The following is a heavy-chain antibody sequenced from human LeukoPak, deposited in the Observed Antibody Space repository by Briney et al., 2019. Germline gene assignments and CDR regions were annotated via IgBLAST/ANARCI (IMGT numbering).Heavy chain of an antibody. V-gene: IGHV1-46*01. D-gene: IGHD4-17*01. CDR1: GYTFTRNY. J-gene: IGHJ4*02. CDR3: AREDADYTFSFDF. Sequence: ASVQVSCKASGYTFTRNYMHWVGQAPRQGRDWMGIINPRGGSTTYAQKFQGRLTMTRDTATSTVYMELSSLRSEDTAVYYCAREDADYTFSFDFWGQGTLVTVSS. CDR2: INPRGGST.